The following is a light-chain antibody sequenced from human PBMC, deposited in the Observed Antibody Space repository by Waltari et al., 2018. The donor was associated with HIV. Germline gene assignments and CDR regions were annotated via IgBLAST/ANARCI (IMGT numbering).Light chain of an antibody. CDR1: SSDVGSHNL. Sequence: QSALTQPASVSGSRGQSITISCTGISSDVGSHNLVSWYQTHPGQAPKVMIFEGSKRPSGVSNRFSGSKSGNTASLTISGLQAEDEADYYCCSYAGSSSLVVFGGGTKLTVL. V-gene: IGLV2-23*01. J-gene: IGLJ2*01. CDR2: EGS. CDR3: CSYAGSSSLVV.